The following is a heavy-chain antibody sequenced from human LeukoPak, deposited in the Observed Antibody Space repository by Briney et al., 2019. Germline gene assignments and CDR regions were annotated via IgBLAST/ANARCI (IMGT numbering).Heavy chain of an antibody. CDR2: ISGSGGST. V-gene: IGHV3-23*01. D-gene: IGHD2-15*01. Sequence: GGSLRLSCAASGFIVNTNYMTWVRQAPGRGLEWVSAISGSGGSTYYADSVRGRFTISRDSSKNTLYLQMNNLRTEDAAIYYCAKAPVTSCRGAFCYPLDSWGQGTLVTVSS. J-gene: IGHJ4*02. CDR1: GFIVNTNY. CDR3: AKAPVTSCRGAFCYPLDS.